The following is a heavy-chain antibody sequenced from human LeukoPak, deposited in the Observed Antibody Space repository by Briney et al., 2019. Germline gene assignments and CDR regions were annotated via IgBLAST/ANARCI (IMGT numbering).Heavy chain of an antibody. CDR1: GYAFTSYH. D-gene: IGHD4-11*01. CDR3: ARSDYNDYRGLGF. Sequence: ASVKVSCKASGYAFTSYHIHWIRQAPGQGLGWMGIIIPSSGSTTYAQKFQDRVTMTRDTSTKTVYMELSSLTSDDTAVYFCARSDYNDYRGLGFWGQGTPVTVS. J-gene: IGHJ4*02. CDR2: IIPSSGST. V-gene: IGHV1-46*01.